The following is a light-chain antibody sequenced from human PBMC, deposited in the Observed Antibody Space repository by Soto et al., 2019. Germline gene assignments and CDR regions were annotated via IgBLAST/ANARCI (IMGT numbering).Light chain of an antibody. V-gene: IGKV1-13*02. Sequence: GDRVTITCRASQVISNSLAWYQQKPGEVPQLLIFDASTLECGVPSRFSSSGSGTDFTLTITSLQPEDFATYFCQQFNSYPLTFGQGTRLEIK. CDR3: QQFNSYPLT. CDR1: QVISNS. J-gene: IGKJ5*01. CDR2: DAS.